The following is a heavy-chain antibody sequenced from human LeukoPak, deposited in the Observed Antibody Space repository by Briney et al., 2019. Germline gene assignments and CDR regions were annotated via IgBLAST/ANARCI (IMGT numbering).Heavy chain of an antibody. V-gene: IGHV4-59*08. D-gene: IGHD5-24*01. CDR3: ARTRDGYNLQFDY. J-gene: IGHJ4*02. CDR2: IYYSGST. CDR1: GGSISSYY. Sequence: KPSETLSLTCTVSGGSISSYYWSWIRQPAGKGLEWIGYIYYSGSTNYNPSLKSRVTISVDTSKNQFSLKLSSVTAADTAVYYCARTRDGYNLQFDYWGQGTLVTVSS.